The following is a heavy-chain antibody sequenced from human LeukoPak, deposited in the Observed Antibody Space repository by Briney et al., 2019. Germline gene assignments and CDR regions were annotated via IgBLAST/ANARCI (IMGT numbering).Heavy chain of an antibody. CDR1: GFTFSSYA. D-gene: IGHD5-18*01. Sequence: QSGGSLRLSCAASGFTFSSYAMSWVRQAPGKGLEWGSAISGSGGSTYYADSVKGRFTISRDNSKNTLYLQMNSLRAEDTAVYYCAKILDTAMDRYRGLYYWGQGTLVTVSS. CDR2: ISGSGGST. CDR3: AKILDTAMDRYRGLYY. V-gene: IGHV3-23*01. J-gene: IGHJ4*02.